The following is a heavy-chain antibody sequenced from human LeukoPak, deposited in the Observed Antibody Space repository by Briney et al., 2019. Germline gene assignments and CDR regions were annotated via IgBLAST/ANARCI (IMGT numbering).Heavy chain of an antibody. Sequence: GGSLRLSCAASGFTFSSYGMSWVRQAPGKGLEWVSGISGSGGNTYYADSVKGRFTISRDNAKTSLYLQMNSLRAEDTAVYYCARDQSGWYGKRYWGQGTLVTVSS. CDR2: ISGSGGNT. D-gene: IGHD6-19*01. CDR3: ARDQSGWYGKRY. J-gene: IGHJ4*02. CDR1: GFTFSSYG. V-gene: IGHV3-23*01.